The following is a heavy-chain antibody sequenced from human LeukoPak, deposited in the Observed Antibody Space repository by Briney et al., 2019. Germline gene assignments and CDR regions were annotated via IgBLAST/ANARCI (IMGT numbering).Heavy chain of an antibody. CDR3: ATSLAGGDY. Sequence: GGSLRLSCAASGFTFNKYAMSWVRQVPGKGLEWVANIKQDGSEKYYADSVKGRFTISRDNAKNSLYLQMNSLRAEDTAVYYCATSLAGGDYWGQGTLVTVSS. J-gene: IGHJ4*02. CDR1: GFTFNKYA. V-gene: IGHV3-7*01. D-gene: IGHD3-16*01. CDR2: IKQDGSEK.